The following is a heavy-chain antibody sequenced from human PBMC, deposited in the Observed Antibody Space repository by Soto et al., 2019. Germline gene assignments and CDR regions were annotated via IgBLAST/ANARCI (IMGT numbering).Heavy chain of an antibody. Sequence: QVQLVESGGGVVQPGRSLRLSCAASGFTFSSYGMHWVRQAPGKGLEWVAVISYDGSNKYYADSVKGRFTISRDNSKNPLYMQMNTRGVEDRVVYYCGKALLSPGRAYGMDVGGKGTTVTVSS. J-gene: IGHJ6*04. CDR1: GFTFSSYG. CDR2: ISYDGSNK. V-gene: IGHV3-30*18. CDR3: GKALLSPGRAYGMDV.